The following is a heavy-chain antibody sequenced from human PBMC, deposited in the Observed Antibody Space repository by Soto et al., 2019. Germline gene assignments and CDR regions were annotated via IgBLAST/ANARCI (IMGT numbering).Heavy chain of an antibody. CDR3: ARGRFGELLSPQYYYYYYGMDV. J-gene: IGHJ6*02. CDR2: INPNSGGT. V-gene: IGHV1-2*04. CDR1: GYTFTGYY. Sequence: ASVKVSCKACGYTFTGYYMHWVRQAPGQGLEWMGWINPNSGGTNYAQKFQGWVTMTRDTSISTAYMELSRLRSDDTAVYYCARGRFGELLSPQYYYYYYGMDVWGQGTTVTVSS. D-gene: IGHD3-10*01.